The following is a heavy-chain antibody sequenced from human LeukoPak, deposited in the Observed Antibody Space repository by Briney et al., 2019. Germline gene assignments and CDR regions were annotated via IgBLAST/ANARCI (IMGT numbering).Heavy chain of an antibody. CDR1: GGSISSGGYS. CDR3: ARELNDDYGDYGSSHTATDPRNWFDP. CDR2: IYHSGST. J-gene: IGHJ5*02. D-gene: IGHD4-17*01. Sequence: SETLSLTCAVSGGSISSGGYSWSWVRQPPGKGLEWIGYIYHSGSTNYNPSLKSRVTISVDTSKNQFSLKLSSVTAADTAVYYCARELNDDYGDYGSSHTATDPRNWFDPWGQGTLVTVSS. V-gene: IGHV4-30-2*01.